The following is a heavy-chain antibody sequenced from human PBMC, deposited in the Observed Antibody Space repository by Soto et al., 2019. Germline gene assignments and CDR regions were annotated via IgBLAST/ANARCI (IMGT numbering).Heavy chain of an antibody. CDR3: ARRTWFDH. J-gene: IGHJ5*02. CDR1: GFTFSDYW. V-gene: IGHV3-7*01. Sequence: GGSLRLSCAASGFTFSDYWMSWVRQAPGKGLEWVANIKQDGSQKFYVDAVKGRFTISRDNVKNSLYLYMDSLRAEDTAVYYCARRTWFDHWGQGPLVTVSS. CDR2: IKQDGSQK.